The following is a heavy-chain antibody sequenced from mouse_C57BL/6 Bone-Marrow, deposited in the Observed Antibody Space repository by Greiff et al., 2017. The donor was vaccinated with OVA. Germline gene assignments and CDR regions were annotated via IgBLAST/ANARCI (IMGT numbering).Heavy chain of an antibody. CDR2: INPSNGGT. Sequence: QVQLQQPGTELVKPGASVKLSCKASGYTFTSYWMHWVKQRPGQGLEWIGNINPSNGGTNYNEKFKSKATLTVDKSSSTAYMQLSSLTSGDSAVYYCARRIITTVVATDRYYFDYWGQGTTLTVSS. D-gene: IGHD1-1*01. CDR3: ARRIITTVVATDRYYFDY. CDR1: GYTFTSYW. V-gene: IGHV1-53*01. J-gene: IGHJ2*01.